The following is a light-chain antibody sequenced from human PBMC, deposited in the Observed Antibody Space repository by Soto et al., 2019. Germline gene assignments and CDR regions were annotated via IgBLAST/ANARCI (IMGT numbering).Light chain of an antibody. CDR3: QQYDRSLPWT. CDR1: QSVSSSY. V-gene: IGKV3-20*01. Sequence: EIVLTQSPGTLSLSPGERATLSCRASQSVSSSYLAWYQQKPGQAPRLLIYSASIRATDIPDRFSGSESGTGFTLTISRLEPEDFAVYYCQQYDRSLPWTFGQGTQVEIK. J-gene: IGKJ1*01. CDR2: SAS.